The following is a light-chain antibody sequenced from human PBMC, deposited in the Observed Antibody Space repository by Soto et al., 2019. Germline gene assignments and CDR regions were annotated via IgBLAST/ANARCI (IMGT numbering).Light chain of an antibody. V-gene: IGKV3-11*01. CDR1: QSVTTY. J-gene: IGKJ1*01. CDR2: DSS. CDR3: QQRSNWPRT. Sequence: ETVLTQSPATLSLSPGERATLSCRASQSVTTYLAWYQQKPGQAPRLLIFDSSTRATGIPARFSGSGSGTDFTLTISSLEPEDFAVYYCQQRSNWPRTFGQGTKVDIK.